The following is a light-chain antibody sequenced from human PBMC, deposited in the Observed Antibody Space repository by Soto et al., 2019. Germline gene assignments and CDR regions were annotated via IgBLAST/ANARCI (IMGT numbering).Light chain of an antibody. Sequence: DIQLTHSPSVLSASVVYTVTITFRASPALSNYLAWYQQKPGKAPDLLIYSASTLQSGVPSRFSGSGSGTDFTLTISSLQPEDVATYYCQKYNSAPLTFGGGTKVDIK. CDR2: SAS. J-gene: IGKJ4*01. CDR3: QKYNSAPLT. V-gene: IGKV1-9*01. CDR1: PALSNY.